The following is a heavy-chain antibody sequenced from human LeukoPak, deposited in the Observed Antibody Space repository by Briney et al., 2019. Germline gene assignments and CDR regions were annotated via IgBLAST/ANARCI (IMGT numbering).Heavy chain of an antibody. CDR2: IYYSGST. V-gene: IGHV4-59*08. CDR1: GGSISSYY. CDR3: ARHEGGEWLRFGYYYYGMDV. J-gene: IGHJ6*02. D-gene: IGHD5-12*01. Sequence: SETLSLTCTVSGGSISSYYWSWIRQPPGKGRGWIGYIYYSGSTNYNPSLKSRVTISVDTSKNQFSLKLSSVTAADTAVYYCARHEGGEWLRFGYYYYGMDVWGQGTTVTVSS.